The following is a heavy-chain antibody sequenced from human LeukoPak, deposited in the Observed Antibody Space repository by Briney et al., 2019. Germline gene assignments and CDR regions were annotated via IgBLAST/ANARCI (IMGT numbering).Heavy chain of an antibody. CDR3: ARDSLVAATWDYYYYYGMDV. CDR2: ISAYNGNT. V-gene: IGHV1-18*04. D-gene: IGHD2-15*01. Sequence: GASVKVSCKASGYTFTSYGISWVRQAPGQGLEWMGWISAYNGNTNYAQKLQGRVTMTTDTSTSTAYMELRSLRSDDTAVYYCARDSLVAATWDYYYYYGMDVWGKGTTVTVSS. CDR1: GYTFTSYG. J-gene: IGHJ6*04.